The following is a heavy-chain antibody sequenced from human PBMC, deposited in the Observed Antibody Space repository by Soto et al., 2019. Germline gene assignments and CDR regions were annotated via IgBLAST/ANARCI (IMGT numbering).Heavy chain of an antibody. V-gene: IGHV1-18*01. CDR2: INTDNGNT. CDR1: GYTFTSYG. J-gene: IGHJ4*02. Sequence: ASVKVSCKASGYTFTSYGISWVRQAPGQGLEWMGWINTDNGNTYYAQKLQGRVTVTTDTSTSTAYMELRSLRSDDTAVYYCARESLGELSFAGWGQGTLVTVSS. D-gene: IGHD3-10*01. CDR3: ARESLGELSFAG.